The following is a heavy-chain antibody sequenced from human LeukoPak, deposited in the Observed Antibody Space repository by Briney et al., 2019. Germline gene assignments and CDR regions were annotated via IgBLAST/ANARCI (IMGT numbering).Heavy chain of an antibody. V-gene: IGHV4-39*01. Sequence: PSETLSLTCTVSGGSISSSSYYWGWIRQPPGKGLEWIGSIYYSGSTYYNPSLKSRVTISVDTSKNQFSLKLSSVTAADTAVYYCASREYSSSWYYFDYWGQGTLVTVSS. CDR3: ASREYSSSWYYFDY. J-gene: IGHJ4*02. CDR1: GGSISSSSYY. CDR2: IYYSGST. D-gene: IGHD6-13*01.